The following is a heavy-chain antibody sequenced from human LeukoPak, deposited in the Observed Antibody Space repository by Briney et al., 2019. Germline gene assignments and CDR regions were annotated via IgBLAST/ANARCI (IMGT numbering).Heavy chain of an antibody. CDR2: IRSKADGGTT. V-gene: IGHV3-49*04. D-gene: IGHD3-3*01. J-gene: IGHJ6*02. Sequence: GGSLRLSCTASGFTFGDYAMSWVRQAPGKGLEWVGFIRSKADGGTTEYAASVKGRFTTSRDDSKSIAYLQMNSLKTEDTAVYYCTRDGWYYDFWSGLQSPYYYYGMDVWGQGTTVTVSS. CDR1: GFTFGDYA. CDR3: TRDGWYYDFWSGLQSPYYYYGMDV.